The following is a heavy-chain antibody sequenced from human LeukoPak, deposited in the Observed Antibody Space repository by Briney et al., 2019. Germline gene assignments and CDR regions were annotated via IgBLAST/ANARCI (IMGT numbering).Heavy chain of an antibody. CDR1: GGSFSGYY. Sequence: SETLSLTCAVYGGSFSGYYWSWIRQPPGKGLEWIGEINHSGSTNYNPSLKSRVTISVDTSKNQFSLKLSSVTAADTAVYYCARGELLAFDYWGQGTLVTVSS. V-gene: IGHV4-34*01. D-gene: IGHD1-26*01. CDR3: ARGELLAFDY. J-gene: IGHJ4*02. CDR2: INHSGST.